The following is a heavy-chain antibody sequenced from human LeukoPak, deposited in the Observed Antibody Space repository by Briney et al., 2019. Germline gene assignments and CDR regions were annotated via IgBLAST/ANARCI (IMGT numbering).Heavy chain of an antibody. J-gene: IGHJ4*02. D-gene: IGHD6-19*01. Sequence: SETLSLTCTVSGGSISSSSYYWGWLRQPPGKGLEWIGNIYHTGSTYYNPSLKSRVSLTVDRSKNQFSLKLNSVTAADTAVYYCAREVYNSGSFDYWGQGTLVTVSS. CDR3: AREVYNSGSFDY. CDR2: IYHTGST. CDR1: GGSISSSSYY. V-gene: IGHV4-39*07.